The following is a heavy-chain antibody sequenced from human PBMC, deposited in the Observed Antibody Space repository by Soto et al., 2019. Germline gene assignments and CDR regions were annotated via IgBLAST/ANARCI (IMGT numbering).Heavy chain of an antibody. V-gene: IGHV4-39*01. CDR2: IYYSGST. D-gene: IGHD2-2*01. CDR3: SRHHPSYKWPIPAPPYYYYMDV. J-gene: IGHJ6*03. Sequence: SETLSLTCTVSGGSISSSSYYWGWIRQPPGKGLEWIGSIYYSGSTYYNPSLKSRVTISVDTSKNQFSRKLSSVTAADTAVYYCSRHHPSYKWPIPAPPYYYYMDVWGKGTTVTVSS. CDR1: GGSISSSSYY.